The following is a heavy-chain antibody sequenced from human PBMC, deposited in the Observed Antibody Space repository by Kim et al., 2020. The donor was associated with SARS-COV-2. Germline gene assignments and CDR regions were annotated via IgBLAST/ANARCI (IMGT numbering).Heavy chain of an antibody. CDR1: GFTFSSYS. D-gene: IGHD1-26*01. V-gene: IGHV3-48*02. CDR2: ISSSSSTI. CDR3: ARGGDQMWELLWGDAFDI. J-gene: IGHJ3*02. Sequence: GGSLRLSCAASGFTFSSYSMNWVRQAPGKGLEWVSYISSSSSTIYYADSVKGRFTISRDNAKNSLYLQMNSLRDEDTAVYYCARGGDQMWELLWGDAFDIWGQGTMVTVSS.